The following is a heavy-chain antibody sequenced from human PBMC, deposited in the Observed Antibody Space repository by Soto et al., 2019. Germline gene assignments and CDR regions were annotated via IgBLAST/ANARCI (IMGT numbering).Heavy chain of an antibody. V-gene: IGHV4-34*01. J-gene: IGHJ5*02. CDR1: VGSGSGYY. D-gene: IGHD3-22*01. CDR2: INHSGST. CDR3: ARVYAYYYDSSGYYYLYNWFDP. Sequence: ETLSLTCAVYVGSGSGYYWSWIRQPPGKGLEWIGEINHSGSTNYNPSLKSRVTISVDTSKNQFSLKLSSVTAADTAVYYCARVYAYYYDSSGYYYLYNWFDPWGPGTLVTV.